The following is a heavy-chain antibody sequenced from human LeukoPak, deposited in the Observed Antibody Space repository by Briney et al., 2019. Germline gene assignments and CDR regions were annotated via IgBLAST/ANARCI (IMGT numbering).Heavy chain of an antibody. D-gene: IGHD6-6*01. CDR3: ARWIAARPGDY. V-gene: IGHV4-34*01. J-gene: IGHJ4*02. Sequence: SETLSLTCAVYGGSFSGYYWSWIRQPPGKGLEWIGETNHSGSTNYNPSLKSRVTISVDTSKNQFSLKLSSVTAADTAVYYCARWIAARPGDYWGQGTLVTVSS. CDR2: TNHSGST. CDR1: GGSFSGYY.